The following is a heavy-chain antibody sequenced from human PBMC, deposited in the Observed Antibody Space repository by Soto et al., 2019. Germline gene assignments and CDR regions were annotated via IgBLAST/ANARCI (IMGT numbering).Heavy chain of an antibody. Sequence: PSXTLSLTCTVSDASIRGYYWSCIRQPPGKGLEWIGYFHYSGISNYNSSLKSRVTMSLDTSKNQFSLKLSSVSAADTAIYYCARGASNWQYFDYWGQGALVTVSS. CDR1: DASIRGYY. V-gene: IGHV4-59*01. CDR3: ARGASNWQYFDY. J-gene: IGHJ4*02. CDR2: FHYSGIS. D-gene: IGHD4-4*01.